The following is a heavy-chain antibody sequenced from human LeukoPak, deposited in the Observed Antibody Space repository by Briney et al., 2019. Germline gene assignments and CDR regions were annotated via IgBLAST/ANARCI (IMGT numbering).Heavy chain of an antibody. Sequence: GESLKISCKGSGYIFTNYWIGWVRQMPGKGLEWVGIMYPGDSDTRYSPSFQGQVTVSADKSISTAYLQWSSLKASDTAMYYCARGGYGGDLLGHYWGQGTLVTVSS. J-gene: IGHJ4*02. CDR1: GYIFTNYW. CDR3: ARGGYGGDLLGHY. D-gene: IGHD2-21*02. CDR2: MYPGDSDT. V-gene: IGHV5-51*01.